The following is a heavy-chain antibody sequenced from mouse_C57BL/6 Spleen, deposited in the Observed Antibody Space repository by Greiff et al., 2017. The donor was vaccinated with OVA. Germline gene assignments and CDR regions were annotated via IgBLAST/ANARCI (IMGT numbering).Heavy chain of an antibody. D-gene: IGHD3-2*02. J-gene: IGHJ3*01. CDR2: IYPGDGDT. CDR3: ASQSQATNWFAY. Sequence: VPLQQSGPELVKPGASVKISCKASGYAFSSSWMNWVKQRPGKGLEWIGRIYPGDGDTNYNGKFKGKATLTADKSSSTAYMQLSSLTSEDSAVYFCASQSQATNWFAYWGQGTLVTVSA. V-gene: IGHV1-82*01. CDR1: GYAFSSSW.